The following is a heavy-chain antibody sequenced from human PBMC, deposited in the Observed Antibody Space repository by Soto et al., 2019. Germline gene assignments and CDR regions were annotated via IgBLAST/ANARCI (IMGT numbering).Heavy chain of an antibody. CDR1: GFTFSSYG. J-gene: IGHJ4*02. V-gene: IGHV3-30*18. CDR2: ISYDGSNK. Sequence: QVQLVESGGGVVQPGRSLRLSCAASGFTFSSYGMHWVRQAPGKGLEWVAVISYDGSNKYYADSVKGRFTISRDNSKNTLYLQMNSLRAEDTAVYYCAKEGVGATTFSPIGDYFDYWGQGTLATVSS. D-gene: IGHD1-26*01. CDR3: AKEGVGATTFSPIGDYFDY.